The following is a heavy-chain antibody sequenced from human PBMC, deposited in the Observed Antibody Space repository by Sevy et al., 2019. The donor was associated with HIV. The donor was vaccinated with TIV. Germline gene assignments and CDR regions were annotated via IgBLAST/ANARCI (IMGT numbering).Heavy chain of an antibody. CDR2: IFPGDSDY. J-gene: IGHJ4*02. D-gene: IGHD2-2*02. V-gene: IGHV5-51*01. CDR1: RYSFTNYW. CDR3: AGGYCSSTSCYMGLDY. Sequence: GESLKISCKVSRYSFTNYWIAWVRQMPGNGLEWMGIIFPGDSDYRYSPSFQGQVTISADKSSSTVFLQWSSLKASDTAIYYCAGGYCSSTSCYMGLDYWGQGTLVTVSS.